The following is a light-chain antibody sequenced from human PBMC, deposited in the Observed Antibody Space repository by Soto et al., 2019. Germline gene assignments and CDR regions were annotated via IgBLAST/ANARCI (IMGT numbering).Light chain of an antibody. CDR2: DVS. Sequence: QSALTRPASVSGSPGQSITISCTGTNSDVGGYTYVSWYQQHPGKAPKLMIYDVSNRPSGVSNRFSGSKSGNTASLTISGLQADDEADYYCSSYTSSSTPYVFGTGTKLTVL. J-gene: IGLJ1*01. CDR1: NSDVGGYTY. CDR3: SSYTSSSTPYV. V-gene: IGLV2-14*03.